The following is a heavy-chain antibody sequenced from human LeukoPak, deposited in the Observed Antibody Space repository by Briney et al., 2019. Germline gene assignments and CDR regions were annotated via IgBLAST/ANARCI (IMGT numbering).Heavy chain of an antibody. CDR3: ARTPIYYFDNSGYYN. D-gene: IGHD3-22*01. Sequence: SETLSLTCTVSGGSISTTNYYWAWIRQPPGKGLEWIGNIYYSGSTYYNPSLRSRVTMSLDTSKKQFSLRLSSVTAADTAVYYCARTPIYYFDNSGYYNWGQGTLVTVSS. J-gene: IGHJ4*02. CDR1: GGSISTTNYY. V-gene: IGHV4-39*07. CDR2: IYYSGST.